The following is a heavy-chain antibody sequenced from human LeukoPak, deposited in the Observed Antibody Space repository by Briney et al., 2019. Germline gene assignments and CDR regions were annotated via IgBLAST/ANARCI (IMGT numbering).Heavy chain of an antibody. Sequence: TGGSLRLSCAASGFTFKNYWMHWVRQAPGKGLVWVSRINGDGSGITYADSVKGRFTISRDNAKNTLNLQMNSLRADDTALYYCATGPYAAFEMWGQGTMVTVSS. CDR2: INGDGSGI. CDR1: GFTFKNYW. D-gene: IGHD2-2*01. CDR3: ATGPYAAFEM. V-gene: IGHV3-74*03. J-gene: IGHJ3*02.